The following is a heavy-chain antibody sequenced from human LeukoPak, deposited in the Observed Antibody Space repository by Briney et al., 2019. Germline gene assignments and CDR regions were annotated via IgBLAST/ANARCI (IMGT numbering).Heavy chain of an antibody. CDR2: IIPIFGSA. CDR1: GLTFISRS. D-gene: IGHD1-26*01. Sequence: SVKVSCKASGLTFISRSISWVRQAPGQGLEGMGGIIPIFGSAIYPQKFQGRVTITADESTSTAYMELSSLTSEDTAVYYCARGAHSMVGAPYYYSYMDVWGKGTTVIVSS. CDR3: ARGAHSMVGAPYYYSYMDV. J-gene: IGHJ6*03. V-gene: IGHV1-69*13.